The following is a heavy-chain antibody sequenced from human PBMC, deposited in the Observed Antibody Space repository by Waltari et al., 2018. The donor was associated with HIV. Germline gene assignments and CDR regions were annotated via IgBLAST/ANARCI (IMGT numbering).Heavy chain of an antibody. J-gene: IGHJ4*02. D-gene: IGHD3-16*02. CDR1: ADPLSHGRYS. V-gene: IGHV4-61*02. CDR2: VYSSGNT. CDR3: ARARSYGSTNFEL. Sequence: QVQLPESGPGLVEPSQTLSPICPVPADPLSHGRYSWSWIRPSAGKGLEWIGGVYSSGNTNYNPSLESRTTISIDTSRSQVSLKLNSVAAVDTAVYYCARARSYGSTNFELWGRGTLVTVSS.